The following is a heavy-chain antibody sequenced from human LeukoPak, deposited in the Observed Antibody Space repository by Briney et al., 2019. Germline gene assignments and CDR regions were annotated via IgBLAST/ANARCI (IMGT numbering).Heavy chain of an antibody. CDR1: GGSISSYY. J-gene: IGHJ2*01. CDR2: IYHSGST. CDR3: ARGSPLSGDPHWYFDL. Sequence: PSETLSLTCTVSGGSISSYYWSWIRQPPGKGLEWIGYIYHSGSTYYNPSLKSRVTISVDRSKNQFSLKLSSVTAADTAVYYCARGSPLSGDPHWYFDLWGRGTLVTVSS. D-gene: IGHD2-21*01. V-gene: IGHV4-59*12.